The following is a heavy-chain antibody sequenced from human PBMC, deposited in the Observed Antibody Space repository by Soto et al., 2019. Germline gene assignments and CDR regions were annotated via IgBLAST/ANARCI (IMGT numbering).Heavy chain of an antibody. CDR1: GFSLDTPGVA. J-gene: IGHJ2*01. V-gene: IGHV2-5*02. D-gene: IGHD3-10*01. CDR3: AHMADLGSFYWYFDL. Sequence: QITLVESGPTLVKPTQTLTLTCTFTGFSLDTPGVAVGWIRQSPGKALEWLAHIYWDEDKRYRPSLETRLSITKDASKSQVVLTMTYMEPLDSATYYCAHMADLGSFYWYFDLWGRGTLVTVSS. CDR2: IYWDEDK.